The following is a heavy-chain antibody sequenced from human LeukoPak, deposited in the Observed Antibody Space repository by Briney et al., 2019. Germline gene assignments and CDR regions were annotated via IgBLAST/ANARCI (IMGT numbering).Heavy chain of an antibody. V-gene: IGHV3-53*01. CDR1: GFTVSSNY. CDR3: ARDRLGIAASLGAFDI. Sequence: VGSLRLSCAASGFTVSSNYMSWLRQAPGKGLEWVSVIYSGGSTYYADSVKGRFTISRDNSKNTLYLQMNSLRAEDTAVYYCARDRLGIAASLGAFDIWGQGTMVTVSS. D-gene: IGHD6-13*01. CDR2: IYSGGST. J-gene: IGHJ3*02.